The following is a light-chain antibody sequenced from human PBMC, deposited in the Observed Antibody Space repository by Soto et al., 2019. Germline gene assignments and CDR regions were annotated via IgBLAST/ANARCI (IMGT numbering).Light chain of an antibody. CDR1: QSISSY. CDR2: AAS. Sequence: DIQMTQSPSSLSASAGDRVTITCRASQSISSYLNWYHHKPGKVPTLLIYAASSLQSGVPSRFSGSGSGTEFTLTITSLQPEDFATYYCQQYETFSGTFGPGTKVDIK. J-gene: IGKJ1*01. V-gene: IGKV1-39*01. CDR3: QQYETFSGT.